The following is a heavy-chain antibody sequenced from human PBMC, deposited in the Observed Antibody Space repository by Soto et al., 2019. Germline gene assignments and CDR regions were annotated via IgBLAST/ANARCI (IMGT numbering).Heavy chain of an antibody. V-gene: IGHV1-69*01. Sequence: QAQVVQSGAEVRKPGSSVKLSCKASEGTFNSYAIAWVRQAPAQGLEWMGGIIPYYNTLNYAQKFQDRVTITADDSTNTVYMELSSLRSDDTAVYFCASGASRWYPYLFDSWAQGTLVTVSS. D-gene: IGHD6-13*01. CDR2: IIPYYNTL. CDR3: ASGASRWYPYLFDS. J-gene: IGHJ4*02. CDR1: EGTFNSYA.